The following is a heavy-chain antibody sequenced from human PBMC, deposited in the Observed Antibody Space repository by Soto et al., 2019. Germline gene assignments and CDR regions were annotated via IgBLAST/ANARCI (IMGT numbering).Heavy chain of an antibody. CDR1: GYTFTSYG. CDR2: ISAYNGNT. Sequence: QVQLVQSGAEVKKPGASVKVSCKASGYTFTSYGISWVRQAPGQGLEWMGWISAYNGNTTYAQKLQGRVTMTTDTSXSXTYMERRSPGSDDTAVYYCARDGVDTDTGDYSGMDVWGQGTTVTVSS. V-gene: IGHV1-18*01. CDR3: ARDGVDTDTGDYSGMDV. J-gene: IGHJ6*02. D-gene: IGHD5-18*01.